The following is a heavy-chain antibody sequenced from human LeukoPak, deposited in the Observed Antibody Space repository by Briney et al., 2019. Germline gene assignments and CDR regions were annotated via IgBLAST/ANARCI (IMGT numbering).Heavy chain of an antibody. CDR3: ASDGSISRYFDWFGHNHLFDY. D-gene: IGHD3-9*01. V-gene: IGHV3-30*02. CDR1: GFTFSNYG. Sequence: GGSLRLSCATSGFTFSNYGMHWVRQAPGKGLEWVAFIRFDGSTKYYADSVKGRFTISRDNAKNSLYLQMNSLRAQDTAVYYCASDGSISRYFDWFGHNHLFDYWGQGTLVTVSS. J-gene: IGHJ4*02. CDR2: IRFDGSTK.